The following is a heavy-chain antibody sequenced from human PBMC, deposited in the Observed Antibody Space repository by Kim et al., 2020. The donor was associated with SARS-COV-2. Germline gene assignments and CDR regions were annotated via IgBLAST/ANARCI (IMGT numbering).Heavy chain of an antibody. D-gene: IGHD3-10*01. Sequence: VDSVKGRFTISRGNAKNSLYLQMNSLRAEDTAVYYCARGFGTPGAGGFDYWGQGTLVTVSS. V-gene: IGHV3-7*01. CDR3: ARGFGTPGAGGFDY. J-gene: IGHJ4*02.